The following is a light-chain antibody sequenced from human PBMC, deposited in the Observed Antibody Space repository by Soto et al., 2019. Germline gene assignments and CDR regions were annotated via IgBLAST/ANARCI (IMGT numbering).Light chain of an antibody. CDR1: TSNIGSNF. CDR2: RND. V-gene: IGLV1-47*01. Sequence: QSVLTQSPSASGTPGQRVTISCSGSTSNIGSNFIYWYQQLPGTAPKLLIYRNDQRHSGVPERFSGSKSGTSASLAISGLRSEDEADYHCAAWDDSLSGLVFGGGTKLTVL. J-gene: IGLJ2*01. CDR3: AAWDDSLSGLV.